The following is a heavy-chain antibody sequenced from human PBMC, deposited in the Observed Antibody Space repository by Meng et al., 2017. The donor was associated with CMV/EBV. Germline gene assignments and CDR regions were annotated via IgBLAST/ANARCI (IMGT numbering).Heavy chain of an antibody. CDR1: GGTFSSYA. CDR2: IIPILGIA. J-gene: IGHJ5*02. CDR3: ARDPHSSSWYDWFDP. Sequence: SVKVSCKASGGTFSSYAISWVRQAPGQGLEWMGGIIPILGIANYAQKFQGRVTITADKSTSTAYMELSSLRSEDTTVYYCARDPHSSSWYDWFDPWGQGTLVTVSS. D-gene: IGHD6-13*01. V-gene: IGHV1-69*10.